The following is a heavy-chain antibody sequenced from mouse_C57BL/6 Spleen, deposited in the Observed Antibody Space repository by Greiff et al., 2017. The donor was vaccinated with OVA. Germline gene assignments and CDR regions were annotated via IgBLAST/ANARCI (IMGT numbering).Heavy chain of an antibody. CDR3: ARSLTGTWFAY. V-gene: IGHV1-59*01. CDR1: GYTFTSYW. J-gene: IGHJ3*01. Sequence: QVQLQQPGAELVRPGTSVKLSCKASGYTFTSYWMHWVKQRPGQGLEWIGVIDPSDSYTNYNQKFKGKATLTVDTSSSTAYMPLSSLTSEDSAVYYCARSLTGTWFAYWGQGTLVTVSA. CDR2: IDPSDSYT. D-gene: IGHD4-1*01.